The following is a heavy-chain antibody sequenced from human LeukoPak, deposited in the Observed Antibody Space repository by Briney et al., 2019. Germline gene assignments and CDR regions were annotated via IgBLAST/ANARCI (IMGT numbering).Heavy chain of an antibody. CDR3: AGDWPYSSAFPEPFDY. J-gene: IGHJ4*02. Sequence: SQTLSLTCAISGDSVSSNSSAWNWIRQSPSRGLEWLGRTYYRSKWYNDYAVSVKSRITINPDTSKNQFSLQLNSVTPEDTAVYYCAGDWPYSSAFPEPFDYWGQGTLVTVSS. V-gene: IGHV6-1*01. D-gene: IGHD6-25*01. CDR2: TYYRSKWYN. CDR1: GDSVSSNSSA.